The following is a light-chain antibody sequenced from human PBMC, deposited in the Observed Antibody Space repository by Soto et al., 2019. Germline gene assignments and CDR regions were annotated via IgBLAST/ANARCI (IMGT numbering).Light chain of an antibody. V-gene: IGKV3-11*01. CDR2: GSS. J-gene: IGKJ1*01. CDR1: QRVSIN. CDR3: QQRGNWPLT. Sequence: EIVMTQSPATLSVSPGERAALSCRASQRVSINVAWYQQKSGHAPRLLMYGSSNRATGIPARFSGSGSGTDFTLTISSLEPEDFAIYYCQQRGNWPLTFGQGTKVEFK.